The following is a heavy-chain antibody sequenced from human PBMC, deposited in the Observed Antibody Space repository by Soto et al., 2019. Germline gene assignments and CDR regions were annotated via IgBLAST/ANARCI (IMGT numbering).Heavy chain of an antibody. V-gene: IGHV3-49*04. CDR1: GFSFGDYS. Sequence: LGLSITGCGFSFGDYSMNWVRQAPGKGLEWVGFIRSKAYGGTPEYAASVKGRFTISRDDSTTIAYLQMNSLKTEDTAVYYCARRGKAVPNHYLDYWGQGTRVTVSS. CDR3: ARRGKAVPNHYLDY. J-gene: IGHJ4*02. D-gene: IGHD2-15*01. CDR2: IRSKAYGGTP.